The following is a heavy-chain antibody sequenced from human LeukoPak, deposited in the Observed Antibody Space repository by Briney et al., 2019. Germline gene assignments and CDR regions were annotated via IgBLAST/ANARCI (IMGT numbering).Heavy chain of an antibody. CDR1: GYTFTSYG. V-gene: IGHV1-18*01. J-gene: IGHJ4*02. CDR2: ISAYNGDT. D-gene: IGHD2-2*01. CDR3: ARDIAVVPAALRPFDY. Sequence: ASVKVSCKASGYTFTSYGITWVRQAPGQGLEWMGWISAYNGDTNYAQKLQGRVTMTTDTSKNTAYMELRSLRSDDTAVYYCARDIAVVPAALRPFDYWGQGTLVTVSS.